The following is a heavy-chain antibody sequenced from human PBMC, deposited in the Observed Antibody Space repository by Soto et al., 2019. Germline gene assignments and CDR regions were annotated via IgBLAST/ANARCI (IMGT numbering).Heavy chain of an antibody. D-gene: IGHD2-2*01. CDR3: ARYQKGPFDY. V-gene: IGHV4-30-4*01. J-gene: IGHJ4*02. CDR1: GDSISTGDYY. CDR2: IYYTVST. Sequence: PSETLSLTCNVSGDSISTGDYYWSWIRQPPGKGLEWIGYIYYTVSTYYNPSLKSRLTISVDTSKNQFSLKLTYVTAAETAVYFCARYQKGPFDYWGQGSLVTVSS.